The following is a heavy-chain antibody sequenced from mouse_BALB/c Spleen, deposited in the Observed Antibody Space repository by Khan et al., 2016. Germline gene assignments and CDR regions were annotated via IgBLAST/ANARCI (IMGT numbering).Heavy chain of an antibody. V-gene: IGHV1-87*01. Sequence: QVQLQQPGAELARPGASVKLSCKASGYTFTSYWMQWVKQRPGQGLEWIGAIYPGDGATRYTQKFKGKAILTADKSSSTAYMQLSSLASEDSAVYYCASDYGSSYDYFDYWGQGTTLTVSS. CDR3: ASDYGSSYDYFDY. CDR2: IYPGDGAT. CDR1: GYTFTSYW. J-gene: IGHJ2*01. D-gene: IGHD1-1*01.